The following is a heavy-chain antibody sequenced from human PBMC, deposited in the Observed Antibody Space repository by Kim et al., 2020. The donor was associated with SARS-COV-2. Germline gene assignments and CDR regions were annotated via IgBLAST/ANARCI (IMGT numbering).Heavy chain of an antibody. CDR2: IWYDGSNK. Sequence: GGSLRLSCAASGFTFSSYAMHWVRQAPGKGLEWVAVIWYDGSNKYYADSVKGRFTISRDNSKNTLYLQMNSLRAEDTAVYYCAKELRPGSGSNYYYYGM. V-gene: IGHV3-33*06. CDR1: GFTFSSYA. D-gene: IGHD3-10*01. CDR3: AKELRPGSGSNYYYYGM. J-gene: IGHJ6*01.